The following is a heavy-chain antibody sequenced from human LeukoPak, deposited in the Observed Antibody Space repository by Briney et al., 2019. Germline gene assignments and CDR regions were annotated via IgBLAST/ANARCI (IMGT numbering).Heavy chain of an antibody. V-gene: IGHV3-21*01. CDR2: ISSSSSYI. D-gene: IGHD2-15*01. CDR3: ARGMVAANYYFDY. J-gene: IGHJ4*02. CDR1: GFTFSSYS. Sequence: GGSLRLSCAASGFTFSSYSMNWVRQAPGKGPEWVSSISSSSSYIYYADSVEGRFTISRDNAKNSLYLQMNSLRAEDTAVYYCARGMVAANYYFDYWGQGTLVTVSS.